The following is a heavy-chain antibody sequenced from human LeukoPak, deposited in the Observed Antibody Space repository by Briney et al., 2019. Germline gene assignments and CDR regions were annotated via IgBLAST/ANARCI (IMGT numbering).Heavy chain of an antibody. D-gene: IGHD3-22*01. CDR3: ARHLYYDSSGYHIDY. Sequence: SETLSHTCTVSGGSISSSSYYWGWIRQPPGKGLEWIGSIYYSGSTYYNPSLKSRVTISVDTSKNQFSLKLSSVTAADTAVYYCARHLYYDSSGYHIDYWGQGTLVTVSS. V-gene: IGHV4-39*01. J-gene: IGHJ4*02. CDR1: GGSISSSSYY. CDR2: IYYSGST.